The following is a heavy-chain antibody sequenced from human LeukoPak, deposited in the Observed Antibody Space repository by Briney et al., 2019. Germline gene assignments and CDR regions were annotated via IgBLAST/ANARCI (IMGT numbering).Heavy chain of an antibody. V-gene: IGHV4-30-4*01. CDR2: IYYSGST. D-gene: IGHD3-10*01. Sequence: PSETLSLTCTVSGGSISSGDYYWNWVRQPPGTGLEWIGYIYYSGSTYYNPSLKSRVSISVDTSKNQFSLKLSSVTAADTAVYYCARGTPPGYYGSGSYSTFAFDIWGQGTMVTVSS. CDR3: ARGTPPGYYGSGSYSTFAFDI. CDR1: GGSISSGDYY. J-gene: IGHJ3*02.